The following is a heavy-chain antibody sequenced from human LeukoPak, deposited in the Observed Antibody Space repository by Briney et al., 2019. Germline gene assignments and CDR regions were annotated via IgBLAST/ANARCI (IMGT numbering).Heavy chain of an antibody. CDR3: ARPHDGDYFVGYFDY. CDR2: INHNGNVN. CDR1: GFTFSSYW. J-gene: IGHJ4*02. Sequence: GGSLRLSCAASGFTFSSYWMNWARQAPGKGLEWVASINHNGNVNYYVDSVKGRFTISRDNAKNSLYLQMNSLRAEDTAVYYCARPHDGDYFVGYFDYWGQGTLVTVSS. D-gene: IGHD4-17*01. V-gene: IGHV3-7*01.